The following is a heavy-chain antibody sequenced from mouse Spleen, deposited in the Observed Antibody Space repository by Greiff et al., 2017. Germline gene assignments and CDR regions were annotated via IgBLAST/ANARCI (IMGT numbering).Heavy chain of an antibody. CDR1: GFTFSSYA. J-gene: IGHJ3*01. V-gene: IGHV5-9-4*01. CDR3: ARDRGTFAY. D-gene: IGHD3-1*01. Sequence: EVQGVESGGGLVKPGGSLKLSCAASGFTFSSYAMSWVRQSPEKRLEWVAEISSGGSYTYYPDTVTGRFTISRDNAKNTLYLEMSSLRSEDTAMYYCARDRGTFAYWGQGTLVTVSA. CDR2: ISSGGSYT.